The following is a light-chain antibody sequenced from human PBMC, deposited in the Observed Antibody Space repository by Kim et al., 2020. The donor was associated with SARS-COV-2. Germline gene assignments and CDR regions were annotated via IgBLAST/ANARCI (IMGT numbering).Light chain of an antibody. V-gene: IGLV3-19*01. CDR1: SLRNYY. CDR3: NSRDSSGNHLGV. J-gene: IGLJ1*01. CDR2: GKN. Sequence: SSELTQDPAVSVALVQTVRITCQGDSLRNYYASWYQQKPGQAPVLVIYGKNNRPSGIPDRFSGSSSGNTASMTITGAQAEDEADYYCNSRDSSGNHLGVFGTGTKVTVL.